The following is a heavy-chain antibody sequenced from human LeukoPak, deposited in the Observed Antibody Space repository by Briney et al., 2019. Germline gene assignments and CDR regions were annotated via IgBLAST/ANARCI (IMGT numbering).Heavy chain of an antibody. J-gene: IGHJ4*02. CDR2: IYYSGST. CDR1: GGSISSSSYY. D-gene: IGHD3-22*01. CDR3: ARHLEVVVITLWSPYYFDY. Sequence: TSETLSLTCTVSGGSISSSSYYWGWIRQPPGKGLEWIGSIYYSGSTYYNPSLKSRVTTSVDTSKNQFSLKLSSVTAADTAVYYCARHLEVVVITLWSPYYFDYWGRGTLVTVSS. V-gene: IGHV4-39*01.